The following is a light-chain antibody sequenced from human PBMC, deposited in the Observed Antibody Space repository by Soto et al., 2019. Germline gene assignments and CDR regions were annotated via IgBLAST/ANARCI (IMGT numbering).Light chain of an antibody. CDR1: SSDVGGYNY. CDR3: SSYTNNNTGDV. J-gene: IGLJ1*01. CDR2: EVS. Sequence: LTQPASVSASPGQSITISCTGTSSDVGGYNYVSWYKQHPAKAPKLMIYEVSNRPSGVSNRFSGSKSGNTTSLSISALQAEVEADDPCSSYTNNNTGDVFGSGT. V-gene: IGLV2-14*01.